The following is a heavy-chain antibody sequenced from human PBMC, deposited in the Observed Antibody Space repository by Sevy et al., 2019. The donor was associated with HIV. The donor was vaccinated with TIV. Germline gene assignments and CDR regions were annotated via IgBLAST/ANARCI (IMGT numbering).Heavy chain of an antibody. Sequence: GGSLRLSCAASGFIFTDYLMTWFRHTPERGLGWVATIFQTGGDKYYVDSVKGRFTISRDNAKKSLYLQMNDIRAENTAVYYCARGSTGNGWQVDYWGQGTLVTVSS. V-gene: IGHV3-7*02. CDR1: GFIFTDYL. J-gene: IGHJ4*02. CDR3: ARGSTGNGWQVDY. CDR2: IFQTGGDK. D-gene: IGHD6-19*01.